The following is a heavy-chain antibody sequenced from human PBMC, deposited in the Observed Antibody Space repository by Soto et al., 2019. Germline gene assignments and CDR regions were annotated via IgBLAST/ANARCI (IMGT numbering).Heavy chain of an antibody. V-gene: IGHV3-23*01. CDR2: ISGGGGST. CDR1: GFSCSIDA. Sequence: GSLGLPCAASGFSCSIDAMNWVRQAPGKGLEWVSGISGGGGSTYHADSVKGRFTISRDNSKNTLYLQMNSLRAEDTAVYYCAKDPTSYDSSAQFDSWGQGTLVTVSS. D-gene: IGHD3-22*01. CDR3: AKDPTSYDSSAQFDS. J-gene: IGHJ4*02.